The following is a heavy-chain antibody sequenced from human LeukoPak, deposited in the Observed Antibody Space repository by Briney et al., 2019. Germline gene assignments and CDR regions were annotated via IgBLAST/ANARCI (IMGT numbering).Heavy chain of an antibody. CDR3: ARGPSSIAARPSLGFDY. CDR2: INHSGST. Sequence: SETLSLTCAVYGGSFSGYYWSWIRQPPGKGLEWIGEINHSGSTNYNPSLKSRVTISVDTSKNQFSLKLSSVTAADTAVYYCARGPSSIAARPSLGFDYWGQGTLVTASS. J-gene: IGHJ4*02. CDR1: GGSFSGYY. D-gene: IGHD6-6*01. V-gene: IGHV4-34*01.